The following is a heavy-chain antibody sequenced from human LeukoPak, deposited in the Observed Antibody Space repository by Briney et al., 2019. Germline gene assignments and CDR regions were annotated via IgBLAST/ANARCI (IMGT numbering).Heavy chain of an antibody. CDR3: ARVEYYYDSSGYTAAPYFDY. V-gene: IGHV4-39*01. Sequence: SETLSLTCTVSGGSISSSSYYWGWIRQPPGKGLEWIGSIYYSGSTYYNPSLKSRVTISVDTSKNQFSLKLSSVTAADTAVYYCARVEYYYDSSGYTAAPYFDYWGQGTLVTVSS. D-gene: IGHD3-22*01. CDR2: IYYSGST. J-gene: IGHJ4*02. CDR1: GGSISSSSYY.